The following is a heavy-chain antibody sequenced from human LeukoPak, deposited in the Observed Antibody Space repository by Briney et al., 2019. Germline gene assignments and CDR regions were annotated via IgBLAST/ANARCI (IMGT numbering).Heavy chain of an antibody. CDR1: GFTVSSHY. V-gene: IGHV3-66*01. CDR2: IYTGGAT. J-gene: IGHJ2*01. D-gene: IGHD7-27*01. Sequence: GGSLRPSCAASGFTVSSHYMSWIRQAPGKGPEWVAVIYTGGATVYADSVKGRFIISRDNSMNTLFLQMNNLRVEDTAIYYCARELGRPYWYFDLWGRGTLVPVSS. CDR3: ARELGRPYWYFDL.